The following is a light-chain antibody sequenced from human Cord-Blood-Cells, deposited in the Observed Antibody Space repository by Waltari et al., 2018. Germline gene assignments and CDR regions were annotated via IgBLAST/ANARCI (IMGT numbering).Light chain of an antibody. J-gene: IGKJ3*01. CDR1: QSVSSSY. CDR3: QQYGSSFT. CDR2: GAS. Sequence: DIVFTQSPGTLSLSPGERATLSCRASQSVSSSYLAWYQQKPGPAPRLLIYGASSRATGIPDRCSGSGSGTDFTLTISRLEPEDFAVYYCQQYGSSFTFGPGTKVDIK. V-gene: IGKV3-20*01.